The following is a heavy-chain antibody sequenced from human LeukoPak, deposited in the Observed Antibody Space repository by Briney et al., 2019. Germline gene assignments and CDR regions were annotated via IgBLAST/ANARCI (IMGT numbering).Heavy chain of an antibody. J-gene: IGHJ4*02. CDR3: TADGTRSGIAAPDY. CDR1: GFTFTNAW. CDR2: IKSKTEGGTT. V-gene: IGHV3-15*01. D-gene: IGHD6-13*01. Sequence: GGSLRLSCAASGFTFTNAWMSWVRQAPGKGLEWVGRIKSKTEGGTTDYAAPVKGRFTISRDDSKDTLYLQMNSLKSEDTAVYYCTADGTRSGIAAPDYWGQGTLVTVSS.